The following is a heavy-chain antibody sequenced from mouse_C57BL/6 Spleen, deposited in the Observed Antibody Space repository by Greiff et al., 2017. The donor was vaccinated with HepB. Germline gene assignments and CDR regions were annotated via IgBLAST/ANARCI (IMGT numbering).Heavy chain of an antibody. V-gene: IGHV1-55*01. CDR2: IYPGSGST. CDR3: ARWGFDYGKGDY. J-gene: IGHJ2*01. CDR1: GYTFTSYW. Sequence: QVHVKQPGAELVKPGASVKMSCKASGYTFTSYWITWVKQRPGQGLEWIGDIYPGSGSTNYNEKFKSKATLTVDTSSSTAYMQLSSLTSEDSAVYYCARWGFDYGKGDYWGQGTTLTVSS. D-gene: IGHD2-1*01.